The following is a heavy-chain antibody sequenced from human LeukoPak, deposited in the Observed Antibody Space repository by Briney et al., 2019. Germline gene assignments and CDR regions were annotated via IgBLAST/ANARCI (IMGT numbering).Heavy chain of an antibody. V-gene: IGHV3-30*02. Sequence: GGSLRLSCAASGFTFSSYGMHWVRQAPGKGLEWVAFIRYDGSNKYYADSVKGRFTISRDNSKNTLYLHVNSLRPEDTAVYYCARESLQLGGYFDYWGQGTLVTVSS. J-gene: IGHJ4*02. CDR3: ARESLQLGGYFDY. CDR2: IRYDGSNK. CDR1: GFTFSSYG. D-gene: IGHD3-16*01.